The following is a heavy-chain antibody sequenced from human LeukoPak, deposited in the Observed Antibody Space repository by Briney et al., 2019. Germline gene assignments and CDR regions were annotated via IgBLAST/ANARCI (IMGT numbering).Heavy chain of an antibody. J-gene: IGHJ4*02. V-gene: IGHV1-46*01. CDR3: ARDKGQQLVLDDY. Sequence: GASVTVSCKASGYTFTSYYMHWVRQAPGQGLEWVGIINPSGGSTSYAQKFQGRVTMTRDTSTSKVYMELSSLRSEDTAVDYGARDKGQQLVLDDYWGQGTLVTVSS. CDR2: INPSGGST. CDR1: GYTFTSYY. D-gene: IGHD6-13*01.